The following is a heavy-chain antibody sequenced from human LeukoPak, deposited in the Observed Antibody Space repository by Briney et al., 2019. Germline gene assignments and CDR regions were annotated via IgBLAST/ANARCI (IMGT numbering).Heavy chain of an antibody. J-gene: IGHJ6*02. V-gene: IGHV3-66*01. Sequence: PGGSLRLSCAGSGITVSSDYMSWVRQAPGKGLEWVSAIYSGGGTYYADSVKGRFTISRDNPRTTVNLQMNSLSAEDTAVYYCARATTLGYYYGLDVWGQGTTVTVFS. CDR2: IYSGGGT. CDR3: ARATTLGYYYGLDV. CDR1: GITVSSDY. D-gene: IGHD3-16*01.